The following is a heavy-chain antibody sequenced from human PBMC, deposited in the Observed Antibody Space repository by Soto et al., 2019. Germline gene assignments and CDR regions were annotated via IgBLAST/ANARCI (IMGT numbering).Heavy chain of an antibody. CDR3: ARVYYYDSSGFLI. Sequence: PGGSLRLSCAASGFTFSYYSMNWVRQAPGNGLEWVSSISSSSSYIYYADSVKGRFTISRDNAKNSLYLQMNSLRAEDTAVYYCARVYYYDSSGFLIWGQGTLVTVSS. CDR2: ISSSSSYI. D-gene: IGHD3-22*01. CDR1: GFTFSYYS. V-gene: IGHV3-21*01. J-gene: IGHJ4*02.